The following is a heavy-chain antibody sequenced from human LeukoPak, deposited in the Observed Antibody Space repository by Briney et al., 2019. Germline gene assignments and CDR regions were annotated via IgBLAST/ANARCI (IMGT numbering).Heavy chain of an antibody. Sequence: GESLKISCKGSGYNFTNYGIGWVRQMPGKGLEWMGIIYPADSATRYSPSFQGQVTISADKSISTAYLQWSSLKASDTAMYYCARGCSSTTCYHKFDYWGQGTLVTVSS. J-gene: IGHJ4*02. CDR3: ARGCSSTTCYHKFDY. V-gene: IGHV5-51*01. CDR1: GYNFTNYG. CDR2: IYPADSAT. D-gene: IGHD2-2*01.